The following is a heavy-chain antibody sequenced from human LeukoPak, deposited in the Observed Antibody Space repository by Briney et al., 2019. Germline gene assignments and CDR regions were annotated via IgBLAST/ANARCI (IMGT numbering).Heavy chain of an antibody. D-gene: IGHD1-1*01. Sequence: AGGSLRLSCAASGFTFSSYAMSWVRQAPGKGLEWVSAISGSGGSTYYADSVKGRFTISRDNSKNTPYLQMNSLRAEDTAVYYCAKSTGYYYYYSMDVWGQGTTVTVSS. CDR3: AKSTGYYYYYSMDV. CDR1: GFTFSSYA. V-gene: IGHV3-23*01. CDR2: ISGSGGST. J-gene: IGHJ6*02.